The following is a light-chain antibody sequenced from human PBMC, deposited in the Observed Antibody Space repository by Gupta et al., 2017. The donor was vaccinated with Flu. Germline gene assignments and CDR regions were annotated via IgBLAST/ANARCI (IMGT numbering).Light chain of an antibody. Sequence: SYELTQPSAVSVSPRQTARITCSGDLLAKKYTRWLRQRPGQAPVLIIYKDSERPSGIPDRFSGSSAGTTVTLTISGAEVEDEGDYFCYSATDKRLIFGGGTHLTVL. J-gene: IGLJ2*01. CDR1: LLAKKY. CDR2: KDS. CDR3: YSATDKRLI. V-gene: IGLV3-27*01.